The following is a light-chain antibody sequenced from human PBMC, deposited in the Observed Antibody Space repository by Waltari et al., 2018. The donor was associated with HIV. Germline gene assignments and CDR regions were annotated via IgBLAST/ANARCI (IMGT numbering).Light chain of an antibody. Sequence: QSALTQPASVSGSPGQSLTISCTGISTDVGNYHSVSWYQQHPGKAPKLIIYEVTERPSGVSNRFSGSKAGNTASLTIAGLQAEDEAEYFCSAYATGSTLVFGGGTKVTVV. CDR1: STDVGNYHS. CDR2: EVT. V-gene: IGLV2-14*01. J-gene: IGLJ3*02. CDR3: SAYATGSTLV.